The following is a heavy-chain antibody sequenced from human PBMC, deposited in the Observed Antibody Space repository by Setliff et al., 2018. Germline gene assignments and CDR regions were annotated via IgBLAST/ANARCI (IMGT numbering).Heavy chain of an antibody. V-gene: IGHV4-34*01. CDR2: IIHSGST. Sequence: SETLSLTCAVYGGSFSGYYWSWIRQPPGKRLEWIGEIIHSGSTNYNPSLKSRVTISMDTSKNQFSLKVSSVTAADTAVYYCAKGTPQDYYSMDVWGQGTTVTVSS. CDR3: AKGTPQDYYSMDV. CDR1: GGSFSGYY. J-gene: IGHJ6*02.